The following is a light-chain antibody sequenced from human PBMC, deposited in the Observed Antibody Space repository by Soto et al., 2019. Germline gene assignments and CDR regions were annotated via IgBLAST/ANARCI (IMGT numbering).Light chain of an antibody. Sequence: QSALTQPRSVSGSPGQSVTISCTGTGNDVGAYNYFSWYQQHPGRPPKLLIYGVVRWPSGVPDRFSGSKSGNTASLTISGLQAEDEADYFCCSYAGGYTYLFGTGTKLTVL. J-gene: IGLJ1*01. CDR2: GVV. V-gene: IGLV2-11*01. CDR3: CSYAGGYTYL. CDR1: GNDVGAYNY.